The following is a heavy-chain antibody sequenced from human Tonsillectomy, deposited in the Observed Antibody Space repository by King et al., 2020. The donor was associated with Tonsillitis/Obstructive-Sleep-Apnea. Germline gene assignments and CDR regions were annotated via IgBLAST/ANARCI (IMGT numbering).Heavy chain of an antibody. CDR3: ARKLRYFDWLPPSYFDY. Sequence: QLVQSGGGVVQPGRSLRLSCAASGFTFSSYAMHWVRQAPGKGLGWVAVISYDGSNKYYADSVKGRFTISRDNSKNTLYLQMNSLRAEDTAVYYCARKLRYFDWLPPSYFDYWGQGTLVTVSS. CDR1: GFTFSSYA. J-gene: IGHJ4*02. D-gene: IGHD3-9*01. V-gene: IGHV3-30*01. CDR2: ISYDGSNK.